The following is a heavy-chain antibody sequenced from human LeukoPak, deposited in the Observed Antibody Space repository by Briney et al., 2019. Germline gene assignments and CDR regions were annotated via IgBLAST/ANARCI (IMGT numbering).Heavy chain of an antibody. CDR3: ATVRYYYGMDV. J-gene: IGHJ6*02. CDR2: FDPEDGET. V-gene: IGHV1-24*01. Sequence: ASVKVSCKASGYTFTSYGISWVRQAPGKGLEWMGGFDPEDGETIYAQKFQGRVTMTEDTSTDTAYMELSSLRSEDPAVYYCATVRYYYGMDVWGQGTTVTVSS. CDR1: GYTFTSYG.